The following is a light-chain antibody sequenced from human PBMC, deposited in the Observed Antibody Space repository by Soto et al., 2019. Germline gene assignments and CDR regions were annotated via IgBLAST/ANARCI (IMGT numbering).Light chain of an antibody. CDR2: AAS. CDR1: ESISTY. J-gene: IGKJ2*01. V-gene: IGKV1-39*01. Sequence: DIQMTQSPSSLSASVGDRVTITCRASESISTYLNWYQQQPGKAPELLVFAASSLQSGVPSRFSASGSATDFTLTISSLQPEDFATYFCQQGYSSPYTFGQGTKLEIK. CDR3: QQGYSSPYT.